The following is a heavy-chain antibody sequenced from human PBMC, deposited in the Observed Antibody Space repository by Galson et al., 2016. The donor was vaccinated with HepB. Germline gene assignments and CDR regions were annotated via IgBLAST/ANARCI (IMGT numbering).Heavy chain of an antibody. Sequence: SLRLSCAASGFTFRNYGMSWVRQAPGKGLEWVSAISGSSATYYADSVKGRFTISRDNSKNTLFLQMNTLRAEDTAVYYCAKVRAACSSTSCYHYYGTDVWGQGTTVTVSS. CDR1: GFTFRNYG. CDR3: AKVRAACSSTSCYHYYGTDV. V-gene: IGHV3-23*01. J-gene: IGHJ6*02. D-gene: IGHD2-2*01. CDR2: ISGSSAT.